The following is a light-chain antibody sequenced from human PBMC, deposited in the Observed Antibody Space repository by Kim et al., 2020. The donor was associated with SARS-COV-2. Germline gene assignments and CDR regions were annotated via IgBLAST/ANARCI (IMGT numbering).Light chain of an antibody. J-gene: IGKJ4*01. CDR1: QSVSSN. V-gene: IGKV3-15*01. Sequence: EIVMTQSPVTLSVSPGERATLSCRASQSVSSNLAWYQQKPGQAPRLLINGASTRATGIPGRFSGSGSGTEFTLIISSLQSEDFAVYYCQQYSHWPLTFGGGTKVDIK. CDR2: GAS. CDR3: QQYSHWPLT.